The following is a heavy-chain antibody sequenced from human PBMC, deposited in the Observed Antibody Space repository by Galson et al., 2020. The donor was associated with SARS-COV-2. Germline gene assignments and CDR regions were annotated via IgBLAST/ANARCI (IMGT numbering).Heavy chain of an antibody. J-gene: IGHJ3*02. CDR2: IYHSGST. CDR1: GYSISSGYY. D-gene: IGHD2-2*01. V-gene: IGHV4-38-2*02. Sequence: SETLSLTCTVSGYSISSGYYWGWIRQPPGKGLEWIGSIYHSGSTYYNPSLKSRVTISVDTSKNQFSLKLSSVTAADTAVYYCARDPAGVVVLFDIWGQGTMVTVSS. CDR3: ARDPAGVVVLFDI.